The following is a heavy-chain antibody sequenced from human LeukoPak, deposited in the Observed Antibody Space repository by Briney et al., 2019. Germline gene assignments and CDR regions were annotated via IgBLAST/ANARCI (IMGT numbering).Heavy chain of an antibody. CDR2: IYYSGST. Sequence: SSETLSLTCTVSGGSISSYYWSWIRQPPGKGLEWIGYIYYSGSTDYNPSLKSRVTISVDTSKNQFSLKLSSVTAADTAVYYCARHSSAGWFDPWGQGTLVTVSS. CDR1: GGSISSYY. CDR3: ARHSSAGWFDP. V-gene: IGHV4-59*08. D-gene: IGHD3-10*01. J-gene: IGHJ5*02.